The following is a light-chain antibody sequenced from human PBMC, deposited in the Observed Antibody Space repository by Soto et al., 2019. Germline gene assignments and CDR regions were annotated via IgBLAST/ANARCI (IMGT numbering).Light chain of an antibody. Sequence: IVLTQSPGTVSLSPGERATLSCRASETIGRAYFAWYQHRPGRTPRLVVSGTSNRAAGIPDRFGGSGSGAAFTLTSSGVEHEDSAVYSCHQNATLHFTVGQGTMPETK. CDR2: GTS. V-gene: IGKV3-20*01. CDR1: ETIGRAY. CDR3: HQNATLHFT. J-gene: IGKJ2*01.